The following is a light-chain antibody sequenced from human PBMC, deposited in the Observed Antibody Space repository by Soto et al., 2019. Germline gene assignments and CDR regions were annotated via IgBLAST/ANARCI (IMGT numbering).Light chain of an antibody. CDR1: TSNIGNNP. V-gene: IGLV1-44*01. Sequence: QSVLTQPPSASATPGQRVTISCSGGTSNIGNNPVNWYQQLPGAAPKVVIYGNDQRPSGVSDRFSGSKSVTSASLAITGLQSEDEADYYCAAWDDRMNGYVFGSGTKLTVL. J-gene: IGLJ1*01. CDR2: GND. CDR3: AAWDDRMNGYV.